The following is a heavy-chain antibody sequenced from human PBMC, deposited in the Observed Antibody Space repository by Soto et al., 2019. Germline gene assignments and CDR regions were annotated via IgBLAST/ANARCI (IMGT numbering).Heavy chain of an antibody. J-gene: IGHJ4*02. D-gene: IGHD2-2*01. V-gene: IGHV3-23*01. Sequence: GGSLRLSCAASGFTFSSYAMSWVRQAPGKGLEWVSVISCNGSSTYYADSVKGRFTISRDNSKNTLYLQMNSLRAEDTAVYYCARDYLVVPHRVIDYWGQGTLVTVS. CDR3: ARDYLVVPHRVIDY. CDR1: GFTFSSYA. CDR2: ISCNGSST.